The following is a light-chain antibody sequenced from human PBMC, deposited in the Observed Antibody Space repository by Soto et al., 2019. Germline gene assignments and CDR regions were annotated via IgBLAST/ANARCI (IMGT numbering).Light chain of an antibody. CDR3: CSYAGSSSVV. V-gene: IGLV2-23*01. J-gene: IGLJ2*01. CDR2: EGS. Sequence: QSALTQPASVCGSPGQSITISCTGTSSDVGSYNLVSWYQQHPGKAPKLMIYEGSKRPSGVSNRFSDSKSGNTASLTISGLQAEDEADYYCCSYAGSSSVVFGAGTKLTVL. CDR1: SSDVGSYNL.